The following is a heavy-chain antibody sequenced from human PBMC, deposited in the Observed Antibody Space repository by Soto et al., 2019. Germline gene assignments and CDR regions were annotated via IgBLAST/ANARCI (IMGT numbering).Heavy chain of an antibody. CDR2: ISYDGSNK. CDR1: GFTFSSYG. Sequence: GGSLRLSCAASGFTFSSYGMHWVRQAPGKGLEWVAVISYDGSNKYYADSVKGRFTISRDNSKNTLYLQMNSLRAEDTAVYYCAKGAWDYGDYERCGLSCQYYFDYWGQGTLVTVSS. J-gene: IGHJ4*02. D-gene: IGHD4-17*01. V-gene: IGHV3-30*18. CDR3: AKGAWDYGDYERCGLSCQYYFDY.